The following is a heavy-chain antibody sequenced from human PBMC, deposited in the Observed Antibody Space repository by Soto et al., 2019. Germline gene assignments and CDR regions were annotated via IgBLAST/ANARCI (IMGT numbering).Heavy chain of an antibody. D-gene: IGHD3-22*01. CDR3: TTESDSSGAPGY. CDR1: GISFSTYA. Sequence: GGSLRLSCAASGISFSTYAMNWVRQAPGKGLEWVSYISSGSSTIYYAESVKGRFTISRDNAKKSLFLQMNSLRAEDTAVYYCTTESDSSGAPGYWGQGTLVTVS. J-gene: IGHJ4*02. V-gene: IGHV3-48*01. CDR2: ISSGSSTI.